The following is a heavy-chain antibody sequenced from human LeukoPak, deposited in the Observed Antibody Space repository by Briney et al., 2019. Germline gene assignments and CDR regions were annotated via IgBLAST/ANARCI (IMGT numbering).Heavy chain of an antibody. CDR1: GFTFSTYS. D-gene: IGHD5-24*01. CDR2: ISSGSSYI. V-gene: IGHV3-21*01. CDR3: ARDGTDGRWFDP. Sequence: GGSLRLSCAASGFTFSTYSMNWVRQAPGKGLEWVSSISSGSSYIYYADSVKGRFTISRDNAKNSLYLQMNSLRAEDTAVYYCARDGTDGRWFDPWGQGTLVTVSS. J-gene: IGHJ5*02.